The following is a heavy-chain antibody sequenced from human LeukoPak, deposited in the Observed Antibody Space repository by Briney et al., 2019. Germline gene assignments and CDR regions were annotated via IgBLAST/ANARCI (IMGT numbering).Heavy chain of an antibody. CDR2: ISSSGSTI. Sequence: GGCLTLSCAAAGFILGSYEMDWVRQAQGEGMEWVSYISSSGSTIYYADSVKGRFTISRDNAKNSLYLQMNSLRAEDTAVYYCARGVYDIPEYWGQGTLVTVSS. D-gene: IGHD3-9*01. CDR1: GFILGSYE. J-gene: IGHJ4*02. V-gene: IGHV3-48*03. CDR3: ARGVYDIPEY.